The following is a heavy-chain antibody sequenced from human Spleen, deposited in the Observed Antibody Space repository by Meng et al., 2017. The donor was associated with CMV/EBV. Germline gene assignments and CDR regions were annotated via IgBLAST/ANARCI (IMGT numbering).Heavy chain of an antibody. CDR1: GFTFSSYE. J-gene: IGHJ6*02. CDR2: ISSSGSTI. Sequence: GGSLRLSCAASGFTFSSYEMNWVRQAPGKGLEWVSYISSSGSTIYYADSVKGRFTISRDNAKNSLYLQMNSLRAEDTAVYYCAKEEGITMVRGDYYSYAMDVWGQGTTVTVSS. V-gene: IGHV3-48*03. D-gene: IGHD3-10*01. CDR3: AKEEGITMVRGDYYSYAMDV.